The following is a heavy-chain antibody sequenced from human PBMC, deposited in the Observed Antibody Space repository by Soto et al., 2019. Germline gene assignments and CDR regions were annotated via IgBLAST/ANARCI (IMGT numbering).Heavy chain of an antibody. V-gene: IGHV3-30*09. J-gene: IGHJ3*01. D-gene: IGHD6-19*01. CDR2: VSYDGSTT. Sequence: GGSLRLSCEASGFTLSAFSMQWVRQAPGQGLEWVAVVSYDGSTTYYADSVKGRFAVSRDNSMHTVYLDMDKLRGDDTAVYYCVRCREWLMTAFDVCGQGTMVTVSS. CDR3: VRCREWLMTAFDV. CDR1: GFTLSAFS.